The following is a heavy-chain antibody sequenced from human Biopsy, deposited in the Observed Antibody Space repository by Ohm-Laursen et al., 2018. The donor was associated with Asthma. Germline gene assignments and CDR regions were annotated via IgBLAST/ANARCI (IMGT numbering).Heavy chain of an antibody. D-gene: IGHD2-2*01. J-gene: IGHJ6*02. Sequence: SETLSLTCAVYGGSFSGYYWSWIRQPPGKGLEWIGEINHSGSTNYNPSLKSRVTISVDTSKNQFSLKLSSVTAADMAVYYCARVVGGYCSSTSCYGGYYYGMDVWGQGTTVTVSS. CDR1: GGSFSGYY. CDR2: INHSGST. V-gene: IGHV4-34*01. CDR3: ARVVGGYCSSTSCYGGYYYGMDV.